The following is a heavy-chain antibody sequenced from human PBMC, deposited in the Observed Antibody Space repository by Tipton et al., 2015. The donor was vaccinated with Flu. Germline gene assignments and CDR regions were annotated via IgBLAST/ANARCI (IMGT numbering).Heavy chain of an antibody. CDR2: INHSGST. V-gene: IGHV4-34*01. Sequence: LRLSCAVYGGSFSGYYWSWIRQPPGKGLEWIGEINHSGSTNYNPSLKSRVTISVDTSKNQFSLKLSSVTAADTAVYYCARVRRRRVVVVAARPGNDWFDPGGQGTLVTVSS. CDR1: GGSFSGYY. J-gene: IGHJ5*02. D-gene: IGHD2-15*01. CDR3: ARVRRRRVVVVAARPGNDWFDP.